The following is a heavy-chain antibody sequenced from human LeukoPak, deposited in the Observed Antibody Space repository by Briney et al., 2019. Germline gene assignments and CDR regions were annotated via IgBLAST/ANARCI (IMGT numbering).Heavy chain of an antibody. V-gene: IGHV3-30*02. CDR2: IRYVGSNK. CDR3: AKDFSGDY. CDR1: GFTFSSYG. D-gene: IGHD2/OR15-2a*01. Sequence: GGSLRLSCAASGFTFSSYGMHWVRQAPGKGLEWVSFIRYVGSNKYYADSVKGRFTISRDNSKNTLYLQMNSLRAEDTAVYYCAKDFSGDYWGQGTLVTVSS. J-gene: IGHJ4*02.